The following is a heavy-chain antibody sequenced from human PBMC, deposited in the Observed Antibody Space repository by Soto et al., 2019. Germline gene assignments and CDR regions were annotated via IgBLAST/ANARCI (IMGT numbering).Heavy chain of an antibody. CDR3: ARSGDRYCSSTSCYRRGHYYGMDV. CDR2: IYYSGST. D-gene: IGHD2-2*02. CDR1: GGSISSSSYY. J-gene: IGHJ6*02. Sequence: LSLTCTVSGGSISSSSYYWGWIRQPPGKGLEWIGSIYYSGSTYYNPSLKSRVTISVDTSKNQFSLKLSSVTAADTAVYYCARSGDRYCSSTSCYRRGHYYGMDVWGQGTTVTVSS. V-gene: IGHV4-39*01.